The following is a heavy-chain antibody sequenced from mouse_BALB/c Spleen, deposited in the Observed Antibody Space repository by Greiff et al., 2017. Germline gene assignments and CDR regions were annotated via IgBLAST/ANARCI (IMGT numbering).Heavy chain of an antibody. D-gene: IGHD1-1*01. Sequence: VQLKESGPGLVKPSQSLSLTCSVTGYSITSGYYWNWIRQFPGNKLEWMGYISYDGSNNYNPSLKNRISITRDTSKNQFFLKLNSVTTEDTATYYCARGTTVVPFAYWGQGTLVTVSA. CDR3: ARGTTVVPFAY. CDR2: ISYDGSN. V-gene: IGHV3-6*02. J-gene: IGHJ3*01. CDR1: GYSITSGYY.